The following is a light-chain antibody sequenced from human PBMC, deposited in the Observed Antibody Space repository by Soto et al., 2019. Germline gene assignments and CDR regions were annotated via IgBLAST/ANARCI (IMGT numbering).Light chain of an antibody. CDR3: QSYDKRMTAYV. CDR2: GNG. J-gene: IGLJ1*01. CDR1: SSSIGAGYE. Sequence: QSVLTQPPSLSGAPGQRVTISCSGTSSSIGAGYEVHWYHQLPGTAPKLVVSGNGNRPSGVPDRLSAPKSGTSASLAITGLQDEDEGHYYCQSYDKRMTAYVFGTGTKVTVL. V-gene: IGLV1-40*01.